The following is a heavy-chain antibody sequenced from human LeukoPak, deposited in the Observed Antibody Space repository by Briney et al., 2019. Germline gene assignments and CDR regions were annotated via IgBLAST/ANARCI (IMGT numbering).Heavy chain of an antibody. CDR3: ARDLRRLSLYGPSFDY. CDR2: IYTSGST. V-gene: IGHV4-61*02. Sequence: SQTLSLTCTVSGGSISSGSYYWSWIRQPAGKGLEWIGRIYTSGSTNYNPSLKSRVTISVDTSKNQFSLKLSSVTAADTAVYYCARDLRRLSLYGPSFDYWGQGTLVTVSS. D-gene: IGHD3-10*01. J-gene: IGHJ4*02. CDR1: GGSISSGSYY.